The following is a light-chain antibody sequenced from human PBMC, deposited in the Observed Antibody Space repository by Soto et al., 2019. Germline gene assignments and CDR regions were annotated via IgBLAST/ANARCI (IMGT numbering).Light chain of an antibody. Sequence: ETVLTQSPATLSLSPGETATLSCRASESVDIYLAWYQQKPGQAPRLLIYHASHRATGIPARFSGSGSVTDFTLTISSLEPEDSAVYYCQQRRNWPPLTFGGGTRVEIK. J-gene: IGKJ4*01. V-gene: IGKV3-11*01. CDR2: HAS. CDR1: ESVDIY. CDR3: QQRRNWPPLT.